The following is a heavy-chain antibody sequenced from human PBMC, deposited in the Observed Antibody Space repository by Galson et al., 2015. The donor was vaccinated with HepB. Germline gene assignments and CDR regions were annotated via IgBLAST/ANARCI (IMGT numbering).Heavy chain of an antibody. D-gene: IGHD4/OR15-4a*01. CDR2: ISYRATT. Sequence: ETLSLTCTVSGGSISTSSSNYYWVWIRQPPGKGLEWSGSISYRATTYYNPSLKSRVTISVDTSKNQFSLRLSSVTATDTALYYCARTMVKTTTSFDYWGQGILVTVSS. CDR1: GGSISTSSSNYY. CDR3: ARTMVKTTTSFDY. V-gene: IGHV4-39*01. J-gene: IGHJ4*02.